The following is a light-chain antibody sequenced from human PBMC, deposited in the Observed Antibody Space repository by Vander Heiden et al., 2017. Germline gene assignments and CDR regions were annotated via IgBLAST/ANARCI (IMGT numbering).Light chain of an antibody. V-gene: IGLV1-40*01. CDR2: YS. CDR3: QSYDSSLSGVV. J-gene: IGLJ2*01. CDR1: SS. Sequence: QSVLTQPPSVSGAPGQRVTISCTGSSSQTPHLWYSNRPSGVPDRFSGSKSGTSASLAITGLQAEDEADYYCQSYDSSLSGVVFGGGTKLTVL.